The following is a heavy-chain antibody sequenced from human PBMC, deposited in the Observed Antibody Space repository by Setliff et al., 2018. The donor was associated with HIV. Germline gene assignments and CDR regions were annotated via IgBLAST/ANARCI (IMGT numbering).Heavy chain of an antibody. D-gene: IGHD6-13*01. J-gene: IGHJ4*02. V-gene: IGHV4-59*05. CDR1: GASIDRFF. Sequence: NPSETLSLTCSVSGASIDRFFWSWIRQPPGKGLEWIGSIFYTGSTYYYNPSLKSRVTISVDASNNQFSLKLSSVTATDTAVYYCARSPAAEGFWGQGTLVTVSS. CDR3: ARSPAAEGF. CDR2: IFYTGSTY.